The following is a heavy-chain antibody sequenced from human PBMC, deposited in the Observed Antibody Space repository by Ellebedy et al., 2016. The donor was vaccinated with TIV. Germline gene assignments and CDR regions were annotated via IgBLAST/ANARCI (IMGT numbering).Heavy chain of an antibody. CDR3: ALGSVLHV. CDR2: VDYYGTT. J-gene: IGHJ3*01. V-gene: IGHV4-59*08. CDR1: GDTGTSFY. D-gene: IGHD3-16*01. Sequence: MPSETLSLTCVLSGDTGTSFYWSWIRQSPGKGLEWIGYVDYYGTTKSTPSLKSRLTISVDTSKNEFSLIMTSVAAAYSALYDCALGSVLHVWGRGTMVIVSS.